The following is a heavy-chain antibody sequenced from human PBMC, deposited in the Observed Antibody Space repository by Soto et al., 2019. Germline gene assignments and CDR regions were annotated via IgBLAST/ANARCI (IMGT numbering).Heavy chain of an antibody. D-gene: IGHD3-3*01. V-gene: IGHV4-30-4*01. CDR2: IYYSGST. J-gene: IGHJ4*02. CDR3: ARGRYDFWSGYYLGDIDY. Sequence: SETLSLTCTVSGGSISSGDYYWSWIRQPPGKGLEWIGYIYYSGSTYYNPSLKSRVTISVDTSKNQFSLKLSSVTAADTAVYYCARGRYDFWSGYYLGDIDYWGQGTLVTVSS. CDR1: GGSISSGDYY.